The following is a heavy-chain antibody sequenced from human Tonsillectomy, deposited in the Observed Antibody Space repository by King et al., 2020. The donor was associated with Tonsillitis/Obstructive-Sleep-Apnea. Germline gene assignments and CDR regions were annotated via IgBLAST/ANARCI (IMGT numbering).Heavy chain of an antibody. Sequence: QLVQSGAEVKKPGASVKVSCKASGYTFTGYYMHWVRQAPGQGLEWMGWINPNSGGTNYAQKFQGRVTMTRDTSISTAYMELSRLRSDDTAVYYCARDPFTLWFGDQERYGMDVWGQGTTVTVSS. CDR2: INPNSGGT. J-gene: IGHJ6*02. CDR1: GYTFTGYY. CDR3: ARDPFTLWFGDQERYGMDV. V-gene: IGHV1-2*02. D-gene: IGHD3-10*01.